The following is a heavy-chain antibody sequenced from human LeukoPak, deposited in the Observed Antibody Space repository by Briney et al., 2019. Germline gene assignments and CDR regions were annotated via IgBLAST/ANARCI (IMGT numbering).Heavy chain of an antibody. CDR2: INHSGST. V-gene: IGHV4-34*01. Sequence: PSETLSLTCAVYGGSFSGYYWSWICQPPGKGLEWIGEINHSGSTNYNPSLKSRVTISVDTSKNQFSLKLSSVTAADTAVYYCARGLLVNGSYYENWFDPWGQGTLVTVSS. J-gene: IGHJ5*02. CDR1: GGSFSGYY. CDR3: ARGLLVNGSYYENWFDP. D-gene: IGHD1-26*01.